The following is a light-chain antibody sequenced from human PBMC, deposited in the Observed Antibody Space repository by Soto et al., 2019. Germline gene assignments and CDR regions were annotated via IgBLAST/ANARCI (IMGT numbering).Light chain of an antibody. CDR2: GNS. J-gene: IGLJ2*01. CDR1: SSNIGAGYD. CDR3: QSYDSSLSGVV. Sequence: QSVLTQPPSVSGAPGQRVTISCTGSSSNIGAGYDVHWYQQLPGTAPKLLIYGNSNRPSGVPDRFSGSKSGTSASLAITGLQAEDEADYYCQSYDSSLSGVVXGGGXKLTVL. V-gene: IGLV1-40*01.